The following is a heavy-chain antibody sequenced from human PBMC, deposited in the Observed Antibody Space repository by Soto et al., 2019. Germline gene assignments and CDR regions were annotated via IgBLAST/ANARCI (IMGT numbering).Heavy chain of an antibody. CDR1: GYTFTSYG. D-gene: IGHD2-15*01. CDR3: STRTPADYFDY. CDR2: ISGYNGHT. V-gene: IGHV1-18*01. Sequence: QVQLVQSGAEVKKPGASVKVSCKASGYTFTSYGVTWVRQAPGQGLEWMGWISGYNGHTNYAEKLQGRVTMTTDTSTSIVYMELRSLRYDDTAIYFCSTRTPADYFDYWVQGRLVTVSS. J-gene: IGHJ4*02.